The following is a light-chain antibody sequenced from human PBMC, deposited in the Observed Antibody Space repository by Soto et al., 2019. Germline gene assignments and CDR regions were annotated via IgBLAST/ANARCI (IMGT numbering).Light chain of an antibody. J-gene: IGLJ2*01. CDR3: SSYAGSNNLV. CDR1: SSDVGGYNS. V-gene: IGLV2-8*01. CDR2: EVS. Sequence: QSALPQPPSASGSPGQSVTISCTGSSSDVGGYNSVSWYQHHPGKVPKVMIYEVSKRPSGVPDRFSGSKSVNTASLTVSGLQAEDEADYYCSSYAGSNNLVFGGGTKLTVL.